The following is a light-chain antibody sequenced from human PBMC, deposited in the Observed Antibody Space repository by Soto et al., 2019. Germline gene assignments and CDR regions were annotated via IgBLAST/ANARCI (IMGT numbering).Light chain of an antibody. CDR3: QQRSSWPRT. CDR1: QSVSSY. J-gene: IGKJ1*01. CDR2: DAS. V-gene: IGKV3-11*01. Sequence: EIVLTQSQATLSLSPGERATLACRASQSVSSYLAWYQQKPGQAPRVVIYDASNRATGIPPRFSGSGSGTDFTLTISSLEPEDFAVYYCQQRSSWPRTFGQGTKVEIK.